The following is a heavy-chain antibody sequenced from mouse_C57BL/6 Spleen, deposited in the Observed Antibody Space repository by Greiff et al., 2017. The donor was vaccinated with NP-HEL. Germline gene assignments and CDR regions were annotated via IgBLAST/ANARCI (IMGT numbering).Heavy chain of an antibody. Sequence: VQLQQSGAELVRPGASVKLSCKASGYTFTDYYINWVKQRPGQGLEWIARIYPGSGNTYYNEKFKGKATLTAEKSSSTAYMQLSSLTSEDSAVYFCAREGYYGSSYGYFDVWGTGTTVTVSS. J-gene: IGHJ1*03. CDR2: IYPGSGNT. CDR3: AREGYYGSSYGYFDV. V-gene: IGHV1-76*01. D-gene: IGHD1-1*01. CDR1: GYTFTDYY.